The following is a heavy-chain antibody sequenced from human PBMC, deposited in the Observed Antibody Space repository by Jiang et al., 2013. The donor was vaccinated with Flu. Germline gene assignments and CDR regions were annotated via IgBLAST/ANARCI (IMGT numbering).Heavy chain of an antibody. D-gene: IGHD7-27*01. V-gene: IGHV3-30-3*01. Sequence: RSLRLSCAASGFTFSSYAMHWVRQAPGKGLEWVAVISYDGSNKYYADSVKGRFTISRDNSKNTLYLQMNSLRAEDTAVYYCARDAVGMPAHYFDYWGQGTLVTVSS. J-gene: IGHJ4*02. CDR2: ISYDGSNK. CDR3: ARDAVGMPAHYFDY. CDR1: GFTFSSYA.